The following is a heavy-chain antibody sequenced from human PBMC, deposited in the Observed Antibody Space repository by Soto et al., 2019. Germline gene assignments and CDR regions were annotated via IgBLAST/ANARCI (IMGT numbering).Heavy chain of an antibody. D-gene: IGHD2-2*01. V-gene: IGHV4-39*01. CDR1: GGSTSRSSYF. Sequence: PGETLSLAWTICGGSTSRSSYFLCWIRQHPGKGLEWIGSIYYSGSTYYNPSLKSRVTISVDTSKNQFSLKLSSVTAADTAVYYFAICIKAYQTTDIYIWGLGDTVTVS. J-gene: IGHJ6*02. CDR3: AICIKAYQTTDIYI. CDR2: IYYSGST.